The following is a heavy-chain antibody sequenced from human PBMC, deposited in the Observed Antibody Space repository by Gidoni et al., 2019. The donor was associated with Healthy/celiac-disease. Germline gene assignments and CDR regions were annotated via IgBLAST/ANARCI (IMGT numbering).Heavy chain of an antibody. CDR3: SKDGVAARLWGGDLEGDFDY. V-gene: IGHV3-23*01. CDR2: ISGRGGST. CDR1: GFTFSSYA. D-gene: IGHD6-6*01. Sequence: EVQLLESGGGLVQPGGSLRLSCAASGFTFSSYAMSWVRQAPGKGLEWVSAISGRGGSTYYADVVKGRFTISRDNSKNTLYLQMNSLRAEDTAVYYCSKDGVAARLWGGDLEGDFDYWGQGTLVTVSS. J-gene: IGHJ4*02.